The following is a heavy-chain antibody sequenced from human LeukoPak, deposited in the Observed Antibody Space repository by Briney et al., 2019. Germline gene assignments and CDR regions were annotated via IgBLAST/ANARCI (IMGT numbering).Heavy chain of an antibody. Sequence: SETLSLTCTVSGGSISSSSYYWGWIRQPPGKGLEWIGSIYYSGSTNYNPSLKSRVTISVDTSKNQFSLKLSSVTAADTAVYYCARGHAVAAYWGQGTLVTVSS. J-gene: IGHJ4*02. CDR1: GGSISSSSYY. V-gene: IGHV4-39*07. D-gene: IGHD6-19*01. CDR3: ARGHAVAAY. CDR2: IYYSGST.